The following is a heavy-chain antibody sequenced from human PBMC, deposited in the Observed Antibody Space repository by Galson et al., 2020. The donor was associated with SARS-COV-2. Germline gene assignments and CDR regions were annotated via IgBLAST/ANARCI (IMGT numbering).Heavy chain of an antibody. Sequence: GESLKIYCAASGFPFSSYAMSWVPQAPGKGLAWVSAISGSGGSTYYADSVKGRFTISRDNSKNTLYLQMNSLRAEDTAVYYCATSASGWFDPWGQGTLVTVSS. V-gene: IGHV3-23*01. D-gene: IGHD6-25*01. CDR1: GFPFSSYA. CDR2: ISGSGGST. J-gene: IGHJ5*02. CDR3: ATSASGWFDP.